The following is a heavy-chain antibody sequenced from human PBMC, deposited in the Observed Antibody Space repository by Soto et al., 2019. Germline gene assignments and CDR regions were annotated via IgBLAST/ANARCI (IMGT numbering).Heavy chain of an antibody. CDR1: GYSFTSTY. J-gene: IGHJ4*02. CDR2: INPAGGTT. V-gene: IGHV1-46*01. CDR3: ALKVVTYYDN. D-gene: IGHD2-21*02. Sequence: VQLVQSGAEVKKPGASVRISCRASGYSFTSTYVHWVRQAPGQGPEWMGIINPAGGTTYYAQKFQGRLTITSDTSTDTVFMDLNDLTSEDTAVYFCALKVVTYYDNWGQGTLLTVSS.